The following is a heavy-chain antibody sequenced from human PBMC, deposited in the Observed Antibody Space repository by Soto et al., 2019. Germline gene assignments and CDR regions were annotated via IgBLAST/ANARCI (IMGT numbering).Heavy chain of an antibody. J-gene: IGHJ4*02. CDR3: ARASPTRLLDY. D-gene: IGHD2-15*01. V-gene: IGHV1-3*01. CDR2: INAGNGNT. CDR1: GYTFTSYA. Sequence: ASVKVSCKASGYTFTSYAIHWVRQAPGQRLEWMGWINAGNGNTKYSQKFQGRVTITRDTSASTAYMELSSLRSDDTAVYYCARASPTRLLDYWGQGTLVNVSS.